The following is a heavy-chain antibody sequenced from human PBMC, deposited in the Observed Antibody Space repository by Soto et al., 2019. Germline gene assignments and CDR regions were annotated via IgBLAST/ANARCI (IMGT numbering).Heavy chain of an antibody. CDR3: ARRYGGNFDY. D-gene: IGHD1-26*01. CDR1: GGSISSYY. J-gene: IGHJ4*02. Sequence: SETLSLTCTVSGGSISSYYWSWIRQPPGKGLEWIGYIYCSGSTNYNPSPKSRVTISVDTSKNQFSLKLTSVTAADTAVYYCARRYGGNFDYWGQGTLVTVSS. V-gene: IGHV4-59*01. CDR2: IYCSGST.